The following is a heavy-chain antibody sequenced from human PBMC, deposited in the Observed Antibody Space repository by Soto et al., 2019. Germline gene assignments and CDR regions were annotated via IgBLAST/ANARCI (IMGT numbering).Heavy chain of an antibody. CDR2: ISSSSSYI. V-gene: IGHV3-21*01. CDR1: GFTFSSYS. J-gene: IGHJ6*02. CDR3: ARDLVAAAGAAYGMDV. D-gene: IGHD6-13*01. Sequence: EVQLVESGGGLVKPGGSLRLSCAASGFTFSSYSMNWVRQAPGKGLEWVSSISSSSSYIYYADSVKGRFTISRDNAKNSLYLQMNSLRAEDTGVYYWARDLVAAAGAAYGMDVWGQGTTVTVSS.